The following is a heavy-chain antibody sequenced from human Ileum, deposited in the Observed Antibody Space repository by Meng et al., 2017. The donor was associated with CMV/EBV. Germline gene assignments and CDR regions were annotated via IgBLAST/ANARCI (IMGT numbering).Heavy chain of an antibody. J-gene: IGHJ4*02. CDR2: INNRGST. CDR1: NSAFSDYY. CDR3: ARASPQRRFLSY. Sequence: HLQQGGAGQLKPSETLSLVCAVHNSAFSDYYWTWIRQSPGKGLEWIGEINNRGSTNYNSSLKSRVTISIGTSRNQFSLKLTSMTAADTAVYYCARASPQRRFLSYWGQGTLVTVSS. D-gene: IGHD3-3*01. V-gene: IGHV4-34*01.